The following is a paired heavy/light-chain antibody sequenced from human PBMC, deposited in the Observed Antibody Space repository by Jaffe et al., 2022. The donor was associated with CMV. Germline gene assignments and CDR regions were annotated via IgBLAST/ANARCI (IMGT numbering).Light chain of an antibody. CDR3: QQYDNGPPCT. V-gene: IGKV3-15*01. CDR1: QSVNNK. J-gene: IGKJ1*01. CDR2: GAS. Sequence: EIVMTQSPATLSVSPGERATLSCRASQSVNNKVAWYQHKPGQPPRLLIYGASTRATGIPARFSGSGSGTEFTLIIYSLQSEDFATYYCQQYDNGPPCTFGQGTKVEV.
Heavy chain of an antibody. V-gene: IGHV4-59*01. D-gene: IGHD2-21*01. CDR3: ARADCESAGRDGTLSWGPKVFLRFSYMDV. CDR2: ISHIGTT. J-gene: IGHJ6*03. Sequence: QAQLQESGPGLVKPSETLYLTCSVSGGSFSRYCWNWIRLLPGKGLEWIGYISHIGTTKYNPSLLSRVTITVDTSNRQFSLRLNSVTAADSAIYYCARADCESAGRDGTLSWGPKVFLRFSYMDVWGRGTTVAVSS. CDR1: GGSFSRYC.